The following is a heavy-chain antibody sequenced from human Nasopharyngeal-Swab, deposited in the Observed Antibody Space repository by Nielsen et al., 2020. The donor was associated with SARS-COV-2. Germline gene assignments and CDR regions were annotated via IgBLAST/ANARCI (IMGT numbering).Heavy chain of an antibody. CDR3: ATGGDVNYFDY. CDR2: ISYDGSNK. Sequence: GESVKISCAASGFTFSSYAMHWVRQAPGKGLEWVAVISYDGSNKYYADSVKGRFTISRDNSKNTLYLQMNSLRAEDTAVYFCATGGDVNYFDYWGQGTLVTVSS. CDR1: GFTFSSYA. D-gene: IGHD3-10*01. J-gene: IGHJ4*02. V-gene: IGHV3-30*04.